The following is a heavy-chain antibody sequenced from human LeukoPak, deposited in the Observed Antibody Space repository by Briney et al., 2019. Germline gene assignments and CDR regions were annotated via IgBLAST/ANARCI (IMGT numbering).Heavy chain of an antibody. J-gene: IGHJ4*02. CDR1: GYTFTGYY. CDR2: INPNSGGT. D-gene: IGHD3-10*01. V-gene: IGHV1-2*02. CDR3: ARDPLYGSGSYFFDF. Sequence: ASVKVSCKASGYTFTGYYMHWVRQAPGQGLEWMGWINPNSGGTNYAQKFQGRVTMTRDTSISTAYMELSRLRSDDTAVYYCARDPLYGSGSYFFDFWGQGTLVTVSS.